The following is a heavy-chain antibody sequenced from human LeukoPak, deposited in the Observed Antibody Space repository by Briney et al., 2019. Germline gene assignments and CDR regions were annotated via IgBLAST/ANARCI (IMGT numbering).Heavy chain of an antibody. CDR3: ASTRKVVVAASVDY. D-gene: IGHD2-15*01. CDR1: GGSFSGYY. J-gene: IGHJ4*02. V-gene: IGHV4-34*01. CDR2: INHSGST. Sequence: SESLSLTCAVYGGSFSGYYWSWIRQPPGKGLEWIGEINHSGSTNYNPSLKSRVTISVDTSKNQFSLKLSSVTAADTAVYYCASTRKVVVAASVDYWGQGTLVTVSS.